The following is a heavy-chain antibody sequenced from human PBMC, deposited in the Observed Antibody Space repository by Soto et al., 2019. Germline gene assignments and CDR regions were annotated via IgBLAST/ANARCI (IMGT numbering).Heavy chain of an antibody. D-gene: IGHD4-17*01. V-gene: IGHV3-23*01. CDR1: GFTFSSYA. J-gene: IGHJ4*02. CDR3: AKGGSVSVTSLVRPFDY. Sequence: EVQLLESGGGLARPGGSLRLSCAASGFTFSSYAMRWVRQAPGKGLEWVSGISGSGGSTYYADSVKGRFTIARDNSRNTLYLQMTSLRAEDTAVYYCAKGGSVSVTSLVRPFDYWGQGTLVTVSS. CDR2: ISGSGGST.